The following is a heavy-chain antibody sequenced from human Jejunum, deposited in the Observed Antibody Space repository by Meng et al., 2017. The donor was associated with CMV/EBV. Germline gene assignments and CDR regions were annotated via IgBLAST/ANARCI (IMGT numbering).Heavy chain of an antibody. J-gene: IGHJ4*02. V-gene: IGHV4-39*07. Sequence: SGGSLSSNSYYWGWLRPPPGKGLEWIGNIYYSGNTYYNPSLKSRVTTSVDMSKNQFSLKLSSVTAADTAVYYCARTRLMRSYCDYWGQGTLVTVSS. CDR3: ARTRLMRSYCDY. CDR1: GGSLSSNSYY. D-gene: IGHD1-26*01. CDR2: IYYSGNT.